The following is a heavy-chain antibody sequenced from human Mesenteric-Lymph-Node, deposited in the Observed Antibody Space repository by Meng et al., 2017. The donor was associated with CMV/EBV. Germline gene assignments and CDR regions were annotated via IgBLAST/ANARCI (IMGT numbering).Heavy chain of an antibody. CDR2: INCGDNTK. Sequence: CQASGDTFTNYYMHWVRQAPGQGPEWMGIINCGDNTKSFAQKFLGRVTMTRDTSTSTVYMELSSLRSEDTAVYFCARDGPGTVELDFWGQGTLVTVSS. V-gene: IGHV1-46*01. D-gene: IGHD4-23*01. CDR1: GDTFTNYY. J-gene: IGHJ4*02. CDR3: ARDGPGTVELDF.